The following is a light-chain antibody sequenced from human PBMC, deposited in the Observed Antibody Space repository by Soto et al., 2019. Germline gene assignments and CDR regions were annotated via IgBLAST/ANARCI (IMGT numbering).Light chain of an antibody. J-gene: IGKJ4*01. CDR1: QSVTSSY. V-gene: IGKV3-20*01. CDR2: GAS. Sequence: EIVLTQSPGTLSLSPGERATLSCRASQSVTSSYLAWYQQKPAQAPRLLIYGASTRATGIPDRFSGSGSGTDFTLTISRLEPEDFAVYYCQQYGSSPLLFGGGTKVEIK. CDR3: QQYGSSPLL.